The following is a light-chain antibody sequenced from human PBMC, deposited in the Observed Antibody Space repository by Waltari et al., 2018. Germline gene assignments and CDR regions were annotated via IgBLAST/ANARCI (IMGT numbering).Light chain of an antibody. CDR3: QQFGGSPPYT. Sequence: EIVLTQSHGTLSLSPGERATLSCRASQSVSISYVAWYQQKPGQAPRLLLSGASSRATGIPDRFSGSGSGTDFTLTISRLEPEDFAVYYCQQFGGSPPYTFGQGTNLEIK. J-gene: IGKJ2*01. V-gene: IGKV3-20*01. CDR2: GAS. CDR1: QSVSISY.